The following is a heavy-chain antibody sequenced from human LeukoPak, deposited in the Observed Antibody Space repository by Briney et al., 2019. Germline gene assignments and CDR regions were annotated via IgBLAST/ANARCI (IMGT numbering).Heavy chain of an antibody. CDR1: GGSISSGSYY. J-gene: IGHJ3*02. D-gene: IGHD2-15*01. Sequence: SETLSLTCTVSGGSISSGSYYWRWIRQPAGKGLEWIGRIYTSGSTNYTPSLKSRVTISVDTSKNQFSLKLSSVTAADTAVYYCARERWWGNDAFDIWGQGTMVTVSS. CDR2: IYTSGST. CDR3: ARERWWGNDAFDI. V-gene: IGHV4-61*02.